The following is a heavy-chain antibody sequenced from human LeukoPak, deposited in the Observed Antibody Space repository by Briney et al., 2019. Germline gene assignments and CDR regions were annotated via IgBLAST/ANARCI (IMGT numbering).Heavy chain of an antibody. CDR1: GGSISSYY. CDR2: IYYSGST. D-gene: IGHD6-13*01. CDR3: ARGFIAAAVDYYYMDV. V-gene: IGHV4-59*01. J-gene: IGHJ6*03. Sequence: SETLSLTCTVSGGSISSYYWSWIRQPPGKGLEWIGYIYYSGSTNYNPSLKSRVTISVDTSKNQFSLKLSSVTAADTAMYYCARGFIAAAVDYYYMDVWGKGTTVTVSS.